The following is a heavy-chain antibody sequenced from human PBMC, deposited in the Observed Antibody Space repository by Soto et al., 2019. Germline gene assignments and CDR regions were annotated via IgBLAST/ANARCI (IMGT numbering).Heavy chain of an antibody. CDR3: ARVVGSSSWYVPAALYYYGMDV. D-gene: IGHD6-13*01. CDR2: IYYSGST. Sequence: QVQLQESGPGLVKPSQTLSLTCTVSGGSISSGDYYWSWIRQPPGKGLEWIGYIYYSGSTYYNPSLKSRVTISVDTSKNQFSLKLSSVTAADTAVYYCARVVGSSSWYVPAALYYYGMDVWGQGTTVTVSS. CDR1: GGSISSGDYY. J-gene: IGHJ6*02. V-gene: IGHV4-30-4*01.